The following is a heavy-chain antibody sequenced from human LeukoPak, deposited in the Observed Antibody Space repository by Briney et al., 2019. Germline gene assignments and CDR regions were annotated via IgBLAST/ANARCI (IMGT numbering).Heavy chain of an antibody. J-gene: IGHJ4*02. CDR1: GFTFSSYA. Sequence: GGSLRLSCAASGFTFSSYAMSWVRLAPGKGLEWVSAISGSGGSTYYADSVKGRFTISRDNSKNTLYLQMNSLRAEDTAVYYCAKSPRVVVAATGPYDYWGQGTLVTVSS. V-gene: IGHV3-23*01. D-gene: IGHD2-15*01. CDR3: AKSPRVVVAATGPYDY. CDR2: ISGSGGST.